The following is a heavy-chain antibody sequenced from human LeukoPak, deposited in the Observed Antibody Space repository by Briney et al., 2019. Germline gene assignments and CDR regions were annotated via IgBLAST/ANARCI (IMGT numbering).Heavy chain of an antibody. Sequence: ASVKVSCKASGYTLTSYGISGVRDAPGQGHEGMGWNSAYNGNTNYAQKLQGRDTMTTDTSTSTAYMELRSLRSDDTAVYYCSRWGYSGYDLGYWGQGTIVTVAS. CDR2: NSAYNGNT. D-gene: IGHD5-12*01. CDR3: SRWGYSGYDLGY. J-gene: IGHJ4*02. V-gene: IGHV1-18*01. CDR1: GYTLTSYG.